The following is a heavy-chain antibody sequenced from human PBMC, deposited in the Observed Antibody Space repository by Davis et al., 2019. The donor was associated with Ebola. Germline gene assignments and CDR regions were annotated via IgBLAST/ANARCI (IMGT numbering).Heavy chain of an antibody. CDR2: ISAYNGNT. D-gene: IGHD4-17*01. CDR1: GYTFTSYG. V-gene: IGHV1-18*04. J-gene: IGHJ4*02. Sequence: ASVKVSCKASGYTFTSYGISWVRQAPGQGLEWMGWISAYNGNTKYAQKLQGRVTMTTDTSTSTAYMELSSLRSEDTAVYYCARDDYGDDKGYWGQGTLVTVSS. CDR3: ARDDYGDDKGY.